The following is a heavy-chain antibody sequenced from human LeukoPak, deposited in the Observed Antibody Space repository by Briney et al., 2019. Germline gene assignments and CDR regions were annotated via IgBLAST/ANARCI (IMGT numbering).Heavy chain of an antibody. D-gene: IGHD3-10*01. CDR1: GFTFSSYA. Sequence: PGRSLRLSCEASGFTFSSYAMHWVRQAPGKGLEWVAVISYDGSNKYYADSVKGRFTISRDNSKNTLYLQMNSLRAEDTAVYYCARDITPTRGWFDPWGQGTLVTVSS. J-gene: IGHJ5*02. V-gene: IGHV3-30*04. CDR3: ARDITPTRGWFDP. CDR2: ISYDGSNK.